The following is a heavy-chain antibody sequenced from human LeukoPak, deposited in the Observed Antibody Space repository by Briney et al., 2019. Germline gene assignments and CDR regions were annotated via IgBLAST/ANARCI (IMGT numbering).Heavy chain of an antibody. CDR3: ARQIAYYYDSSGYYTTDY. J-gene: IGHJ4*02. Sequence: GGSLRLSCAASGFTFSSYGMHWVRQAPGKGLEWVAVISYDGSNKYYADSVKGRFTISRDNSKNTLYLQMNSLRAEDTAVYYCARQIAYYYDSSGYYTTDYWGQGTLVTVSS. V-gene: IGHV3-30*03. CDR1: GFTFSSYG. CDR2: ISYDGSNK. D-gene: IGHD3-22*01.